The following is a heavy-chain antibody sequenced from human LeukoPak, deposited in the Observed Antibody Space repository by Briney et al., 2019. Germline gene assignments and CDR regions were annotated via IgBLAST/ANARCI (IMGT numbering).Heavy chain of an antibody. CDR2: ISWNSGSI. Sequence: HPGRSLRLSCAASGFTFDDYAMHWVRQAPGKGLEWVSGISWNSGSIGYADSVKGRFTISRDNAKNSLYLQMDSLRAEDTAVYYCASSIAVAGISTDYWGQGTLVTVSS. V-gene: IGHV3-9*01. D-gene: IGHD6-19*01. J-gene: IGHJ4*02. CDR3: ASSIAVAGISTDY. CDR1: GFTFDDYA.